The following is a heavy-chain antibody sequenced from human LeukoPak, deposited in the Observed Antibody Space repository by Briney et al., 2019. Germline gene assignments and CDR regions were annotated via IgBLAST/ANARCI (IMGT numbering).Heavy chain of an antibody. CDR1: GGSINSTHW. Sequence: NPSGTLSLTCAVSGGSINSTHWWSWVRQPPGKGLEWVGEIYHSGSTNYNPSLKSRVTISLDNSKNQFSLKLSSVTAADTAVYYCARWVRGWLQFFDSWGQGTLVTVSS. J-gene: IGHJ4*02. V-gene: IGHV4-4*02. D-gene: IGHD5-24*01. CDR2: IYHSGST. CDR3: ARWVRGWLQFFDS.